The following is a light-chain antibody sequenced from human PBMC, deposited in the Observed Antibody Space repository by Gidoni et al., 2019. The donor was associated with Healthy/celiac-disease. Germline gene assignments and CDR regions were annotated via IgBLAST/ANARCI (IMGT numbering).Light chain of an antibody. CDR3: QQYGSSPFMYT. CDR2: GAS. J-gene: IGKJ2*01. CDR1: QSVSSSY. V-gene: IGKV3-20*01. Sequence: ELALTQSPGTLSLSPGERATLSCRASQSVSSSYLAWYQQKPGQAPRLLIYGASSRATGIPDRFSGSGSGTDFTLTISRLEPEDFAVYYCQQYGSSPFMYTFGQGTKLEIK.